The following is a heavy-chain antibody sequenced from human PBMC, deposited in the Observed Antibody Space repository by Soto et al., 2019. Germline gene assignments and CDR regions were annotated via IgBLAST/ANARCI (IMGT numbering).Heavy chain of an antibody. CDR3: ARQQVRYCSGGSCYPDAFDI. D-gene: IGHD2-15*01. CDR2: LYYSGSP. CDR1: GGSISSYY. Sequence: SETLSLTCPVSGGSISSYYWSWLRQPPGKGLEWIGYLYYSGSPNYIPSLQSRGTIPVDTAKNQVSLRLTAMTAADTAVYYCARQQVRYCSGGSCYPDAFDIWGQGTIVTVSS. J-gene: IGHJ3*02. V-gene: IGHV4-59*01.